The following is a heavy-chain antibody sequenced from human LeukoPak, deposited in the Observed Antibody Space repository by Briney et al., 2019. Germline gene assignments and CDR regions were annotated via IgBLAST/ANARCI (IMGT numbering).Heavy chain of an antibody. J-gene: IGHJ5*02. Sequence: GESLKISCKGSGYSFTSYWIGWVRQMPGKGLEWMGIIYPGDSDTRYSPSFQGQVTISADKSISTAYLQWSSLKASDTAMYYCARQGRWGYSRSGWFDPWGQGTQVTVSS. V-gene: IGHV5-51*01. CDR3: ARQGRWGYSRSGWFDP. CDR1: GYSFTSYW. D-gene: IGHD5-18*01. CDR2: IYPGDSDT.